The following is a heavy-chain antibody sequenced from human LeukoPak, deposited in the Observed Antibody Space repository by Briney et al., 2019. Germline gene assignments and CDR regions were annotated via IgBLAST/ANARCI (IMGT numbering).Heavy chain of an antibody. J-gene: IGHJ4*02. D-gene: IGHD2-8*01. Sequence: GGSLRLSCAASGFTYSSYAMNWVHQAPGKALEWVAVISYDGRQNYYADSVKGRFTISRDNSKNTLYLQMNSLRDEDSAAYYCARVYLERLTAGYFDHWGQGTWVTVSP. CDR3: ARVYLERLTAGYFDH. CDR1: GFTYSSYA. V-gene: IGHV3-30*04. CDR2: ISYDGRQN.